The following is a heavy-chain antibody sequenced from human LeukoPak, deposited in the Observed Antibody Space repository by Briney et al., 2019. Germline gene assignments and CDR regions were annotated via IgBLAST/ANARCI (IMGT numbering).Heavy chain of an antibody. CDR1: GGTFSSYA. CDR3: ARDSQLTTVTIPLPYYYYMDV. Sequence: ASVKVSCKASGGTFSSYAISWVRQAPGQGLEWMGGIIPIFGTANYAQKFQGRVTITADESTSTAYMELSSLRSEDTAVYYCARDSQLTTVTIPLPYYYYMDVWGKGTTVTVSS. D-gene: IGHD4-17*01. CDR2: IIPIFGTA. V-gene: IGHV1-69*13. J-gene: IGHJ6*03.